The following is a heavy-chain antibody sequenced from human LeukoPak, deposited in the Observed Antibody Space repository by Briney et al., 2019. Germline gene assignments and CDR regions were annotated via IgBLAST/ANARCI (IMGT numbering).Heavy chain of an antibody. Sequence: GGSLRLSCAASGFTFRSYVMSWVRQAPGKGLVWVSRIRSDGSSTSYADSVKGRFTISRDNAKNTLYLQMSSLRVDDTAVYYCAKDDYNRHWGQGTLVTVSS. CDR3: AKDDYNRH. D-gene: IGHD5-24*01. J-gene: IGHJ4*02. CDR2: IRSDGSST. CDR1: GFTFRSYV. V-gene: IGHV3-74*01.